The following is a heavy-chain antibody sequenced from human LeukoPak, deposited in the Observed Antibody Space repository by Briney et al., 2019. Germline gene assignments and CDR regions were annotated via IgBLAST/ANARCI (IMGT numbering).Heavy chain of an antibody. J-gene: IGHJ4*02. CDR3: ARAPRVRGVTYFDY. CDR1: GFTFSSYS. D-gene: IGHD3-10*01. V-gene: IGHV3-21*01. CDR2: ISSSSSYI. Sequence: GGSLRLSCAASGFTFSSYSMNWVRQAPGKGLEWVSSISSSSSYIYYADSVKGRFTISRDNAQNSLYLQMNSLRAEDTAVYYCARAPRVRGVTYFDYWGQGTLVTVSS.